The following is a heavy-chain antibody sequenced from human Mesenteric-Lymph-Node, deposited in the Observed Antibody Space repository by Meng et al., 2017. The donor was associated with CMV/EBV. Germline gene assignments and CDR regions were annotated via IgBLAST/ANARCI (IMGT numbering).Heavy chain of an antibody. J-gene: IGHJ6*02. CDR1: GLTFSSYW. D-gene: IGHD3-3*01. CDR2: INGDGSTT. V-gene: IGHV3-74*01. CDR3: ARGVTIFGVVILGRGYYGMDV. Sequence: GESLKISCAASGLTFSSYWMYWARQAPGKGLVWVSRINGDGSTTSYADSVMGRFTISRDNAKNTLYLQMNSLRAEDTAVYYCARGVTIFGVVILGRGYYGMDVWGQGTTVTVSS.